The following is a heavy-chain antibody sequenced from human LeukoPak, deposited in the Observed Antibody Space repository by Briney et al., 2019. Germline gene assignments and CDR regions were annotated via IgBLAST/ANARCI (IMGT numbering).Heavy chain of an antibody. CDR3: ARFGYVAGLDL. CDR2: INPAGSDT. CDR1: GFSFNSYW. D-gene: IGHD3-10*01. V-gene: IGHV3-7*01. J-gene: IGHJ4*02. Sequence: GGSLRLSCAASGFSFNSYWMTWVRQAPGRGLEWVANINPAGSDTYYVDPVKGRFTISRDNAKNLVYLQMSSLKAEDTAVYSCARFGYVAGLDLWGQGTLVTVSS.